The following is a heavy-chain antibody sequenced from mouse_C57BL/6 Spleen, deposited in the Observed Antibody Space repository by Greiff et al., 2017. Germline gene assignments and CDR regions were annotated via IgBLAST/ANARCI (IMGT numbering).Heavy chain of an antibody. CDR2: IYPGSGNT. Sequence: QVQLKQSGAELVRPGASVKLSCKASGYTFTDYYINWVKQRPGQGLEWIARIYPGSGNTYYNEKFKGKATLTAEKSSSTAYMQLSSLTSEDSAVYFCATYYYDFDYWGQGTTLTVSS. J-gene: IGHJ2*01. CDR3: ATYYYDFDY. CDR1: GYTFTDYY. V-gene: IGHV1-76*01. D-gene: IGHD1-1*01.